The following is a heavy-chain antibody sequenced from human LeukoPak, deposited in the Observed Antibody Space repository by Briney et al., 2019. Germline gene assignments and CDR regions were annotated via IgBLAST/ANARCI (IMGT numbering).Heavy chain of an antibody. Sequence: PGGSLRLSCAASGFTFSSYGMHGVRQAPGKGLEWVAVISFEGSNTYYADSVKGRFTISRDNSKNTLYLQMNSLIPEDTAVYYCARLTGASDYWGQGTLVTVSS. J-gene: IGHJ4*02. D-gene: IGHD7-27*01. CDR2: ISFEGSNT. CDR3: ARLTGASDY. CDR1: GFTFSSYG. V-gene: IGHV3-30*03.